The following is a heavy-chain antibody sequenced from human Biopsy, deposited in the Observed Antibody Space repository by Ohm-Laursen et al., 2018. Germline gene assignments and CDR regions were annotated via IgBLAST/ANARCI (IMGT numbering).Heavy chain of an antibody. J-gene: IGHJ2*01. CDR1: GGSLSSYY. V-gene: IGHV4-4*07. Sequence: GTLSLTCTVSGGSLSSYYWSWIRQPAGKGLEWIGRIYSSGSTNYNPSLKSRVTLSMDTSKRQFSLKLSFVTAADTAMYYCARDRGFYSDRTVPGYFDLWGRGTLVTVSS. D-gene: IGHD3-22*01. CDR2: IYSSGST. CDR3: ARDRGFYSDRTVPGYFDL.